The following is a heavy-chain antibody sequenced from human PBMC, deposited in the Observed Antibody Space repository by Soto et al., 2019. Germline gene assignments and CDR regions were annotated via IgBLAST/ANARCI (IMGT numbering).Heavy chain of an antibody. D-gene: IGHD6-13*01. Sequence: GESLKSSCQGSGYSFASYWIGWVRQMPGKDLEWMGIIYPGDSDTRYSPSFQGQVTISADKSLRTAYLQWTSLKASDTAVYYCARSGSSWLYYYYYGMDVWGQGTTVTVSS. CDR2: IYPGDSDT. CDR3: ARSGSSWLYYYYYGMDV. V-gene: IGHV5-51*01. J-gene: IGHJ6*02. CDR1: GYSFASYW.